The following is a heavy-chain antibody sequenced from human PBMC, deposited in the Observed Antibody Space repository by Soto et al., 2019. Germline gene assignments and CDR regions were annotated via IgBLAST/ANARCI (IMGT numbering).Heavy chain of an antibody. CDR3: AKEYSDFLTAFYGPLNIYYYYSGMDG. Sequence: LSLTCAVSGGSISSGGYSWSWIRQPPGKGLEWIGYIYYSGSTYYNPSLKSRVTISVDTSKNQFSLKLSSVTAADTAVYYCAKEYSDFLTAFYGPLNIYYYYSGMDGWGQGTTVTVSS. V-gene: IGHV4-31*11. CDR1: GGSISSGGYS. CDR2: IYYSGST. D-gene: IGHD3-9*01. J-gene: IGHJ6*02.